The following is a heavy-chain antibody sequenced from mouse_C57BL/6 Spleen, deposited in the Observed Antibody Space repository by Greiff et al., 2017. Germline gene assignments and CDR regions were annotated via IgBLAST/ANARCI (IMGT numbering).Heavy chain of an antibody. V-gene: IGHV1-18*01. CDR1: GYTFTDYN. J-gene: IGHJ3*01. CDR2: INPNNGGT. Sequence: VQLKQSGPELVKPGASVKIPCKASGYTFTDYNMDWVKQSHGKSLEWIGDINPNNGGTIYNQKFKGKATLTVDKSSSTAYMALRSLTSEDTAVYYCARRTAQAPFAYWGQGTLVTVSA. D-gene: IGHD3-2*02. CDR3: ARRTAQAPFAY.